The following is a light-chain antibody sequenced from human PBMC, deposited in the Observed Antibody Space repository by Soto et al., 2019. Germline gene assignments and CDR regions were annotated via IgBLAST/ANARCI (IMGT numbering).Light chain of an antibody. CDR1: GSDFGGNNY. CDR3: SSYTTATSTQV. V-gene: IGLV2-14*01. CDR2: YVS. Sequence: QSALTQPASVSGSPRQSLTISCTGTGSDFGGNNYVSWYQQHPGTAPKLMISYVSNRPSGVPNRFSGSKSGNTASLSIPGLQAEDEADYYCSSYTTATSTQVFGSGTKVTVL. J-gene: IGLJ1*01.